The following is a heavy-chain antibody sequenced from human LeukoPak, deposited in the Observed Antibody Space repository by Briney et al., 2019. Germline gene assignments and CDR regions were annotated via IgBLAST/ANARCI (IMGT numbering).Heavy chain of an antibody. Sequence: ASVKVSCKASGYSLNAYYMHWVRQAPGQGLEWMGWINPSSGGTKYAQKFQGRVTMARDTSISTTYMELSRLTSDDTAVYHCARGLGLDYWGQGTLVTVSS. J-gene: IGHJ4*02. V-gene: IGHV1-2*02. CDR1: GYSLNAYY. CDR2: INPSSGGT. D-gene: IGHD4-11*01. CDR3: ARGLGLDY.